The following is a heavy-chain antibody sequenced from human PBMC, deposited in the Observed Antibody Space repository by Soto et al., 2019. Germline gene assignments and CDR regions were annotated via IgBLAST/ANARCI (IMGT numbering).Heavy chain of an antibody. CDR1: GFTFSSYA. V-gene: IGHV3-23*01. CDR2: IRGSGGST. D-gene: IGHD4-4*01. J-gene: IGHJ6*02. Sequence: GGSLRLSCAASGFTFSSYAMSWVRQAPGKGLEWVSGIRGSGGSTYYGDSVKGRFTISRDNSKNTLSLQMNSLRAEDTAVYYCAKDLHDYRVDYYFGMDVWGQGTTVTVSS. CDR3: AKDLHDYRVDYYFGMDV.